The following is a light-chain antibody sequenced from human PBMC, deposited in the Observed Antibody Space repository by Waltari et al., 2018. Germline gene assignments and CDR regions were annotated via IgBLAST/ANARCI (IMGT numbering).Light chain of an antibody. Sequence: DIQMTQSPSSLSASVGDRVNIPCRASENVKNYLNWYQQKPWKAPKLLIYKASTLQSGVPSRFSGSGSGTDYTFTISSLQSEDVATYYCQHGYGTPFTFGPGTKLDIK. CDR2: KAS. V-gene: IGKV1-39*01. J-gene: IGKJ3*01. CDR3: QHGYGTPFT. CDR1: ENVKNY.